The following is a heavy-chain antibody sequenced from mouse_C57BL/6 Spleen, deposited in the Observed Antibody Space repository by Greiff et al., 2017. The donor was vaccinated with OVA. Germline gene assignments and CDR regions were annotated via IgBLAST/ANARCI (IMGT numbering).Heavy chain of an antibody. Sequence: QVQLQQPGAELVKPGASVKLSCKASGYTFTSYWMQWVKQRPGQGLEWIGEIDPSDSYTNYNQKFKGKATLTVDTSSSTAYMQLSSLTSEDSAVYYCARGRGSDYWGQGTTLTVSS. CDR3: ARGRGSDY. J-gene: IGHJ2*01. CDR1: GYTFTSYW. CDR2: IDPSDSYT. V-gene: IGHV1-50*01. D-gene: IGHD1-1*01.